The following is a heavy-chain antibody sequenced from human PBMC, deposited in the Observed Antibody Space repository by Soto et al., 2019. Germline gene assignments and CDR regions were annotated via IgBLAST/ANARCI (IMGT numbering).Heavy chain of an antibody. CDR1: GYTFTGYY. CDR3: ARGAVSGSYYYMEV. Sequence: ASVKVPCKASGYTFTGYYMHWVRQAPGQGLEWMGWINPNSGGTNYAQKFQGWVTMTRDTSISTAYMELSRLRSDDTAVYYCARGAVSGSYYYMEVWGKGTTVTVSS. J-gene: IGHJ6*03. D-gene: IGHD1-20*01. CDR2: INPNSGGT. V-gene: IGHV1-2*04.